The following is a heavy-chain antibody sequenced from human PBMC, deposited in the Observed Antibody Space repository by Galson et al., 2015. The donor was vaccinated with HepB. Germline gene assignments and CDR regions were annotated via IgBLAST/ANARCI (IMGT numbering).Heavy chain of an antibody. CDR2: INPNSGGT. CDR3: ARRVLTTGRHDAFDI. J-gene: IGHJ3*02. CDR1: GYTFTGYY. Sequence: SVKVSCKAPGYTFTGYYMHWVRQAPGQGLEWMGRINPNSGGTNYAQKFQGRVTMTRDTSISTAYMELSRLRSDDTAVYYCARRVLTTGRHDAFDIWGQGTMVTVSS. V-gene: IGHV1-2*06. D-gene: IGHD4-17*01.